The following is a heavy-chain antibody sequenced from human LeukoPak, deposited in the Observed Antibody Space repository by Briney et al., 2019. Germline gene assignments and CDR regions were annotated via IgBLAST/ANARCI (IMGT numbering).Heavy chain of an antibody. CDR3: ARRLASHCSSTSCYGTFDI. V-gene: IGHV5-51*01. Sequence: GESLKISCKGSGYSFNSYWIGWVRQMPGKGLEWMGIIYPGDADTRYSPSFQGQVTISADKSISTAYLQWSSLKASDTAMYYCARRLASHCSSTSCYGTFDIWGQGTMVTVSS. CDR2: IYPGDADT. D-gene: IGHD2-2*01. J-gene: IGHJ3*02. CDR1: GYSFNSYW.